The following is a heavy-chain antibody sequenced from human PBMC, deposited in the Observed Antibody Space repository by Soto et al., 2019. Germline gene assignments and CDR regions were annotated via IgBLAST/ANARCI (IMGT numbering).Heavy chain of an antibody. Sequence: GESLRISCKGSGYSFTSYWISWVRQMPGKGLEWMGRIDPSDSYTNYSPSFQGHVTIAADKSISTAYLQWSSLTASDTAMYYCARHPERAARLFFPYYYYYGMDVWGQGTTVTVSS. CDR3: ARHPERAARLFFPYYYYYGMDV. CDR2: IDPSDSYT. J-gene: IGHJ6*02. D-gene: IGHD6-6*01. V-gene: IGHV5-10-1*01. CDR1: GYSFTSYW.